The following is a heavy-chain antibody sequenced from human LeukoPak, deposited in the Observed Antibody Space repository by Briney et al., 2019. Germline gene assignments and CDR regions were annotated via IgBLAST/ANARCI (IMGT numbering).Heavy chain of an antibody. Sequence: GGALRLSCAASGFTLGIYAMTWVRQAPGKGLQWVSAITGSGGSTYYADSVKDRFTISRDNSKNTLYLRMNGLRAEDTAVYYCATLPRGPTGYVGYGGEDYWGQGTLVTVSS. CDR3: ATLPRGPTGYVGYGGEDY. V-gene: IGHV3-23*01. D-gene: IGHD5-12*01. CDR2: ITGSGGST. CDR1: GFTLGIYA. J-gene: IGHJ4*02.